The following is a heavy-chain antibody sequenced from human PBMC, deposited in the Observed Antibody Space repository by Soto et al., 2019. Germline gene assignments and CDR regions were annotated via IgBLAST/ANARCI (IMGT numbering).Heavy chain of an antibody. CDR2: IIPVFTTA. D-gene: IGHD2-15*01. V-gene: IGHV1-69*18. CDR3: ASSRKYLGDYREVVVDY. J-gene: IGHJ4*02. CDR1: GDTFSSSV. Sequence: QVQLEQSGAEVKKPGSSVKVSCRASGDTFSSSVVSWVRQAPGQGLEWMGRIIPVFTTATYAQKYQGRVTINADVSTSTAYMELRSLRSEDPAVYYCASSRKYLGDYREVVVDYWGQGTLVTVSS.